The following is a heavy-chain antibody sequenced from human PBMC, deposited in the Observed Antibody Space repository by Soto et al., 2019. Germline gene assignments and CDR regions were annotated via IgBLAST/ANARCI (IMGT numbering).Heavy chain of an antibody. CDR1: GYTFTSYD. D-gene: IGHD3-10*01. Sequence: SVKVSCKASGYTFTSYDINWVRQATGQGLEWMGWMNTNSGNTGYAQKFQGRVTMTRNASISTAYMELSSLLSEDTPVYYGATVGLLLWVQSQHCGLDFWGQGTTVTVSS. V-gene: IGHV1-8*01. CDR3: ATVGLLLWVQSQHCGLDF. J-gene: IGHJ6*02. CDR2: MNTNSGNT.